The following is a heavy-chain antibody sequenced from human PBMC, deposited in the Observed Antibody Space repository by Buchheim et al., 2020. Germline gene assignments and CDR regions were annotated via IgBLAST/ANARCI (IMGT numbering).Heavy chain of an antibody. D-gene: IGHD5-24*01. Sequence: QVQLQESGPGLVKPSQTLSLTCTVSGGSISSGDYYWSWIRQPPGKGLEWIGYIYYSGSTYYNTSLNSRVTLSVDTSKNQFSLKLSSVTAADTAVYYCARVDKGDGYNEIWFDPWGQGTL. CDR3: ARVDKGDGYNEIWFDP. CDR2: IYYSGST. CDR1: GGSISSGDYY. J-gene: IGHJ5*02. V-gene: IGHV4-30-4*01.